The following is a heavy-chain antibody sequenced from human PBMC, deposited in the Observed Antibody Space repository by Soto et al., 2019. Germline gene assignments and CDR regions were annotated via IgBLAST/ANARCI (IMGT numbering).Heavy chain of an antibody. CDR3: AKNIAAAGYYYYGMDV. Sequence: PGGSLRLSCAASGFTFSNFEMHWVRQAPGKGLEWVSLISWDGGSTYYADSVKGRFTISRDNSKNSLYLQMNSLRTEDTALYYCAKNIAAAGYYYYGMDVWGQGTTVTVSS. CDR2: ISWDGGST. CDR1: GFTFSNFE. D-gene: IGHD6-13*01. V-gene: IGHV3-43*01. J-gene: IGHJ6*02.